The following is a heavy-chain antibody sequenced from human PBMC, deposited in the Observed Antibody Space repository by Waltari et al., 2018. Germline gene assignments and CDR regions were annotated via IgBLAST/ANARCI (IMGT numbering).Heavy chain of an antibody. CDR1: GFTFGSYG. CDR2: IWYNGSNK. D-gene: IGHD6-19*01. Sequence: QVQLVAPGGGVGQPGRSLRLSCAASGFTFGSYGMPWVRKAPGKGLEWVAVIWYNGSNKYYADSVKGRFTISRDKSKNTLYLQMNSLGAEDTAVYYCARLSGRYSSGWYRLDYWGQGTLVTVSS. V-gene: IGHV3-33*01. J-gene: IGHJ4*02. CDR3: ARLSGRYSSGWYRLDY.